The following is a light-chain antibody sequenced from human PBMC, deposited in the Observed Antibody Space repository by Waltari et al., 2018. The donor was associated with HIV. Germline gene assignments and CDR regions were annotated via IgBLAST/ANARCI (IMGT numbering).Light chain of an antibody. V-gene: IGKV3-15*01. CDR3: QQYNNWPFT. Sequence: TQSPATLSVSPGERVTLSCRASQSVDTNLAWYQQKPGQPPRLLIYGALTRATGITARFSGSGSGAEFTLIISSLQSEDLAVYYCQQYNNWPFTFGPGTKVGFK. J-gene: IGKJ3*01. CDR1: QSVDTN. CDR2: GAL.